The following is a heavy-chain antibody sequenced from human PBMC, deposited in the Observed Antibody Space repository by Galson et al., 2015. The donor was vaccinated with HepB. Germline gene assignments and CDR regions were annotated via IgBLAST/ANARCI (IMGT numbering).Heavy chain of an antibody. V-gene: IGHV4-34*01. CDR1: GGSFSDYY. J-gene: IGHJ5*02. CDR3: ARGMQDIVEVGNWFDP. Sequence: QVKLQESGPGLVKPSETLSLPCAVYGGSFSDYYWSWIRQSPGQGLEWIGEITHSGDTKYNAALKSRVTISIDTSKKHFSLRLRSTTAADIGVYYCARGMQDIVEVGNWFDPWGNGTLVIVSS. D-gene: IGHD2-15*01. CDR2: ITHSGDT.